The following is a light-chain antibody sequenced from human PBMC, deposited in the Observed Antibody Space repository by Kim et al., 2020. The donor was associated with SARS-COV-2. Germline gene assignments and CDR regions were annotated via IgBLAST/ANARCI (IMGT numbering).Light chain of an antibody. CDR3: CAFAGSDTWV. V-gene: IGLV2-23*01. J-gene: IGLJ3*02. Sequence: QSALNQPASVSGSPGQSVTITCTGTSSNIGSYDLVSWYQQHPGKAPKVLIYANSKRSSGISDRFSGSRSGSTASLTISGLQAEDEADYYCCAFAGSDTWVFAGGTQLTVL. CDR1: SSNIGSYDL. CDR2: ANS.